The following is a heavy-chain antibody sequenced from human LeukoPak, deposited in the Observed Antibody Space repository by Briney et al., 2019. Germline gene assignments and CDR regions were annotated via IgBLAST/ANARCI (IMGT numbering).Heavy chain of an antibody. D-gene: IGHD3-16*02. J-gene: IGHJ4*02. CDR2: IYYSGST. Sequence: PSETLSLTCTVSGGSISSSSYYWGWIRQPPGKGLEWIGSIYYSGSTYYNPSLKSRVTISVDTSKNQFSLKLSSVTAADTAVYYCAREADGGYRSLDYWGQGTLVTVSS. V-gene: IGHV4-39*02. CDR1: GGSISSSSYY. CDR3: AREADGGYRSLDY.